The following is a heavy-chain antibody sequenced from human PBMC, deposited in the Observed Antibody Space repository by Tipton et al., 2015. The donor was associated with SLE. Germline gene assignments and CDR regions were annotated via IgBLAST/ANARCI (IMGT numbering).Heavy chain of an antibody. CDR1: GGSISSHY. CDR2: IYYSGST. Sequence: TLSLTCTVSGGSISSHYWSWIRQPPGKGLEWIGYIYYSGSTNYNPSLKSRVTISVDTSKNQFSLKLSSVTAADTAVYYCARDEEGYCSSTSCYWAWFDPWGQGTLVTVSS. V-gene: IGHV4-59*11. CDR3: ARDEEGYCSSTSCYWAWFDP. D-gene: IGHD2-2*01. J-gene: IGHJ5*02.